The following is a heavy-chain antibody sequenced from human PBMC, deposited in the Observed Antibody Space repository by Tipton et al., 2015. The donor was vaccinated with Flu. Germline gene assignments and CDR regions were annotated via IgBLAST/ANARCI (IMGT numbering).Heavy chain of an antibody. CDR3: ARAIGFRDSTTCAEAYDI. Sequence: LRLSCTVSGGSISSSTYYWGWIRQPPGKGLEWVGNIYYSGTTYYNPSLQSRVTISADTSKNQFSLQLSSVTAADTAVYYCARAIGFRDSTTCAEAYDIWGQGTMVTVSP. V-gene: IGHV4-39*07. CDR1: GGSISSSTYY. CDR2: IYYSGTT. D-gene: IGHD2-2*01. J-gene: IGHJ3*02.